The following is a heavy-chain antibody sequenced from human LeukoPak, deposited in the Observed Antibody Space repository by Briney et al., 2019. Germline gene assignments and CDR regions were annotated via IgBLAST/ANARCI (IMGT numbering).Heavy chain of an antibody. V-gene: IGHV1-69*13. J-gene: IGHJ4*02. CDR1: GGTFSIYA. CDR2: IIPIFGTA. D-gene: IGHD6-13*01. Sequence: ASVKVSCKASGGTFSIYAISWVRQAPGQGLEWMGGIIPIFGTANYAQKFQGRVTITADESTSTAYMELSSLRSEDTAVYYCARDGKAAAGGFDYWGQGTLVTVSS. CDR3: ARDGKAAAGGFDY.